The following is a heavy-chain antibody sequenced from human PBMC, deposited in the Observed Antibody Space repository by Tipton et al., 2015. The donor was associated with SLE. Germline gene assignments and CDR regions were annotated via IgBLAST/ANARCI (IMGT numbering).Heavy chain of an antibody. V-gene: IGHV4-59*01. CDR3: ARVERAARGFDY. CDR2: IYYSGST. CDR1: GGSISSYY. D-gene: IGHD6-13*01. Sequence: TLSLTCTVSGGSISSYYGSWIRQPPGKGLEWIGYIYYSGSTNYNPSLKSRVTISVDTSKNQFSLKLSSVTAADTAVYYCARVERAARGFDYWCQGTLVTVSS. J-gene: IGHJ4*02.